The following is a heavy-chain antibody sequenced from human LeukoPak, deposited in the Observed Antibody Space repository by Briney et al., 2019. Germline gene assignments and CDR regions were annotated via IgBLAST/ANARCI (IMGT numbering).Heavy chain of an antibody. Sequence: ASVKVSCKASGGTFSSYAISWVRQAPGQGLEWMGRIIPIFGTANYAQKLQGRVTMTTDTSTSTAYMELRSLRSDDTAVYYCARDLLWFRYWGQGTLVTVSS. V-gene: IGHV1-69*05. J-gene: IGHJ4*02. CDR1: GGTFSSYA. CDR3: ARDLLWFRY. D-gene: IGHD3-10*01. CDR2: IIPIFGTA.